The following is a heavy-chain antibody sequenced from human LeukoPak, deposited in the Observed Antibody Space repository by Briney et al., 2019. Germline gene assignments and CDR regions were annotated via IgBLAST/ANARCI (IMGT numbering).Heavy chain of an antibody. Sequence: SETLSLTCTVSGGSISSGDYYWSWIRQPPGKGLEWIGYIYYSGSTYYNPSLKSRVTISVDTSKNQFSLKLSSVTAADTAVYYCASNIVVANGPIYYYYGMDVWGQGTTVTVSS. CDR3: ASNIVVANGPIYYYYGMDV. J-gene: IGHJ6*02. CDR2: IYYSGST. D-gene: IGHD2-2*01. V-gene: IGHV4-30-4*01. CDR1: GGSISSGDYY.